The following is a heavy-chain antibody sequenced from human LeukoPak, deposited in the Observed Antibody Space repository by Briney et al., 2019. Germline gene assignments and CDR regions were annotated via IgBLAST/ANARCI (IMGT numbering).Heavy chain of an antibody. V-gene: IGHV3-48*03. D-gene: IGHD5-18*01. CDR3: ARARGSSYGLFDY. Sequence: GGSLRLSCAASGFTFSSYEMNWVRQAPGKGLEWVSYISSSGSTIYYADSVKGRFTISRDNAKNTLYLQMNSLRAEDTAVYYCARARGSSYGLFDYWGQGTLVTVSS. CDR1: GFTFSSYE. CDR2: ISSSGSTI. J-gene: IGHJ4*02.